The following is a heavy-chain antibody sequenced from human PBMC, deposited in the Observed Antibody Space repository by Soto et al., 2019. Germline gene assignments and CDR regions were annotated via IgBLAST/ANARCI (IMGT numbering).Heavy chain of an antibody. Sequence: EVQLVESGGGLVKPGGSLILSCAASGFTFNNYAMSWVRQSPEKGLEWVASITSTSMYIYSSDSMKGRFIISRDNDKNSLYLQMNRLRAEETAVYYCAREPTRGWTRGLYYIGQWGQGTLVTVSS. CDR3: AREPTRGWTRGLYYIGQ. CDR2: ITSTSMYI. D-gene: IGHD6-19*01. V-gene: IGHV3-21*02. J-gene: IGHJ4*02. CDR1: GFTFNNYA.